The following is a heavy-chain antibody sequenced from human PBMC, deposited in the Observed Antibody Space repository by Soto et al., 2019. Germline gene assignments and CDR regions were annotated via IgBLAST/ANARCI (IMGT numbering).Heavy chain of an antibody. Sequence: ASVNVSCKPSGYTFTSYSIHWGRQAPGQRLECMGGINAGNGNTKYSQKFQGRVTITRDTSASTAYMELSSLRSEDTAVYYCARAEPTIFGVVILRPPPGYYYGMDVWGQGTTVTVS. D-gene: IGHD3-3*01. J-gene: IGHJ6*02. CDR1: GYTFTSYS. CDR3: ARAEPTIFGVVILRPPPGYYYGMDV. V-gene: IGHV1-3*01. CDR2: INAGNGNT.